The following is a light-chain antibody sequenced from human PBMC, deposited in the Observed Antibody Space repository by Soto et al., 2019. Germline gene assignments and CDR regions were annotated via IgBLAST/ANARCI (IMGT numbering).Light chain of an antibody. CDR3: QQYNNWPPLT. CDR1: QSVRND. Sequence: EIVMTQSPATLSVSPGERATLSCRASQSVRNDLAWYLQKPGQAPRLLIYGASTRATGIPARFSGSGSGTEFTLTISSLQSEDFAVYYCQQYNNWPPLTFGGGTKVEIK. J-gene: IGKJ4*01. CDR2: GAS. V-gene: IGKV3-15*01.